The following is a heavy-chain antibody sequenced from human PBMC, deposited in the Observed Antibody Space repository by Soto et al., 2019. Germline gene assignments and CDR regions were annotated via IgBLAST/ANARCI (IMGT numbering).Heavy chain of an antibody. D-gene: IGHD3-22*01. J-gene: IGHJ6*02. Sequence: ASVKVSGKASGYTFTSYDINWVRQATGQGLEWMGWMNPNSGNTGYAQKFQGRVTMTRNTSISTAYMELSSLRSEDTAVYYCARGQSFLHSSGYYYYYGMDVWGQGTMVTVSS. CDR3: ARGQSFLHSSGYYYYYGMDV. CDR2: MNPNSGNT. V-gene: IGHV1-8*01. CDR1: GYTFTSYD.